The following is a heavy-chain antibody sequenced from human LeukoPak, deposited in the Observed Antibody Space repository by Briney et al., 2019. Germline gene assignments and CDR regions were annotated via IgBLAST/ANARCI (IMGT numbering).Heavy chain of an antibody. CDR2: INHSGST. V-gene: IGHV4-34*01. CDR1: GFTFSSYA. D-gene: IGHD6-19*01. Sequence: GSLRLSCAASGFTFSSYAMSWIRQPPGKGLEWIGEINHSGSTNYNPSLKSRVTISVDTSKNQFSLKLSSVTAADTAVYYCARHFSTQWLMGVNAFDIWGQGTMGTASA. J-gene: IGHJ3*02. CDR3: ARHFSTQWLMGVNAFDI.